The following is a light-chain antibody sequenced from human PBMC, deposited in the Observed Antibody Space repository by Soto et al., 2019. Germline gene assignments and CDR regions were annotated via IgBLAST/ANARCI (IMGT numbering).Light chain of an antibody. CDR1: QGISTY. J-gene: IGKJ4*01. V-gene: IGKV1-9*01. CDR3: QQLNGYLELT. Sequence: DIQLTQYPSFLSASVGDRVTITCRASQGISTYLAWYQQKLGKAPKLLIYDASTLQSGVPSRFSGSRSGTEFTLTISSLQPEDFATYYCQQLNGYLELTFGGGTNVDI. CDR2: DAS.